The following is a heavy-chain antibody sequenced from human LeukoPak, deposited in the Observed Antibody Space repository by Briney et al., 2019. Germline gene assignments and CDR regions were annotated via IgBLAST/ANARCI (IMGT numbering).Heavy chain of an antibody. Sequence: ASVKVSCKASGYTFTSYGISWVRQAPGQGLEWIGWISAYNGNTNYAQKLQGRVTMTTDTSTSTAYMELRSLRSDDTAVYYCARDTYYDFWSGYETPYGMDVWGQGTTVTVSS. D-gene: IGHD3-3*01. J-gene: IGHJ6*02. CDR2: ISAYNGNT. CDR3: ARDTYYDFWSGYETPYGMDV. V-gene: IGHV1-18*01. CDR1: GYTFTSYG.